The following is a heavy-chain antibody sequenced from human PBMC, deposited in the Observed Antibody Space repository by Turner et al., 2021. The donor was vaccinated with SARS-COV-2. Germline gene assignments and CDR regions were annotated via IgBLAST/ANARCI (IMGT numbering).Heavy chain of an antibody. V-gene: IGHV1-3*01. Sequence: QVQLVQSGAEVKKPGASVKVSCKASGYTFTSYAMHWVRQAPGQRLEWMGWINAGNGKTKYSQKFQGRVTITRDTSASTAYMELSSLRSEDTAVYYWARYVGYCSSTSCYTGSHFDYWGQGTLVTVSS. CDR3: ARYVGYCSSTSCYTGSHFDY. CDR2: INAGNGKT. D-gene: IGHD2-2*02. J-gene: IGHJ4*02. CDR1: GYTFTSYA.